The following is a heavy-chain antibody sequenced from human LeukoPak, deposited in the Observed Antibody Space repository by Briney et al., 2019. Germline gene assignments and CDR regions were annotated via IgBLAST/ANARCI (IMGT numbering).Heavy chain of an antibody. D-gene: IGHD4-17*01. Sequence: PSQTLSLTCAVSGGSISSGGYSWSWIRQPPGKGLEWIGYIYHSGSTYYNPSLKSRVTISVDRSKNQFSLKLSSVTAADTAVDYCASAGGDYTDWFDPWGQGTLVTVSS. CDR3: ASAGGDYTDWFDP. V-gene: IGHV4-30-2*01. CDR1: GGSISSGGYS. J-gene: IGHJ5*02. CDR2: IYHSGST.